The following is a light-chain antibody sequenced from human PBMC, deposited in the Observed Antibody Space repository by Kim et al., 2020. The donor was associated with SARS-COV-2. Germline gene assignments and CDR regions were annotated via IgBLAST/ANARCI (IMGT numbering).Light chain of an antibody. Sequence: VALGQTFRITCQGDSLRRYYASWYQQKPGQAPLLVIYGRNNRPSGIPDRFSGSSTGNTASLTITGAQVEDEADYYCNSRDSSGNPLFGGGTQLTVL. CDR1: SLRRYY. CDR3: NSRDSSGNPL. CDR2: GRN. J-gene: IGLJ2*01. V-gene: IGLV3-19*01.